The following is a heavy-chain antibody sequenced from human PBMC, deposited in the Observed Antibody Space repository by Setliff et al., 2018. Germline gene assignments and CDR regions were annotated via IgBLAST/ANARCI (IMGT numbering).Heavy chain of an antibody. D-gene: IGHD2-21*02. V-gene: IGHV3-23*01. Sequence: GGSLRLSCAASGFTFGDFAMTWVRQAPGKGLEWVSGIGGRGISTYYADSVKGRFIISRDNSENTLYLQMNSLRAEDTAIYYCAKDPHPAYCGGDCSFTWGQGTLVTVSS. CDR3: AKDPHPAYCGGDCSFT. CDR2: IGGRGIST. CDR1: GFTFGDFA. J-gene: IGHJ4*02.